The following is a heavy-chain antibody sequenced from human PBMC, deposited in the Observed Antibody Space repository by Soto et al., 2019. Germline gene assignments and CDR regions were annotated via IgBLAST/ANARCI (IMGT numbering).Heavy chain of an antibody. D-gene: IGHD6-6*01. CDR1: GYTFTSYD. CDR3: ARELSIAARGPHYYYYYMDV. V-gene: IGHV1-8*01. CDR2: MNPNSGNT. Sequence: ASVKVSCKASGYTFTSYDINWVRQATGQGLEWMGWMNPNSGNTGYAQKFQGRVTMTRNTSISTAYMELSSLRSEDTAVYYCARELSIAARGPHYYYYYMDVWGKGTTVTVSS. J-gene: IGHJ6*03.